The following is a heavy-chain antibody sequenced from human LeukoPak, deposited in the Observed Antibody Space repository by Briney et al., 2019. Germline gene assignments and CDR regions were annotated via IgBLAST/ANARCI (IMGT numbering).Heavy chain of an antibody. Sequence: GGSLRLSCAAYGFTFSSYAMSWVRQAPGKGLEWVSAISGSGGSTYYADSVKGRLTISRDNAKNSLYLQMNSLRAEDTAVYYCARENMVRGVNFDYWGQGTLVTVSS. CDR1: GFTFSSYA. CDR2: ISGSGGST. D-gene: IGHD3-10*01. CDR3: ARENMVRGVNFDY. J-gene: IGHJ4*02. V-gene: IGHV3-23*01.